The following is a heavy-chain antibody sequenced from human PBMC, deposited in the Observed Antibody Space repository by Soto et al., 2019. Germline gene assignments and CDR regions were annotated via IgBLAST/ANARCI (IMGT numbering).Heavy chain of an antibody. CDR1: GFTFVSSW. CDR3: ARGYFYYMDI. Sequence: GGSLRLSCAASGFTFVSSWMNWVRQAPGKGLEWVANIKQDGSEKYYVDSVMGRFTISRDNAENSLDLQMNSLRAEDAAVYYCARGYFYYMDIWGKGTTVTVSS. V-gene: IGHV3-7*01. J-gene: IGHJ6*03. CDR2: IKQDGSEK.